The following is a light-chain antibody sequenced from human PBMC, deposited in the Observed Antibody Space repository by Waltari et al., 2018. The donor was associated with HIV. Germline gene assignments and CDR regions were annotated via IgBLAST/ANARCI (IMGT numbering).Light chain of an antibody. J-gene: IGLJ1*01. CDR3: MIWHSNAYV. CDR1: SGIYVASYR. CDR2: YKSDSDG. V-gene: IGLV5-45*02. Sequence: QAVLTQPSSLSAPPGTSASLTCTLRSGIYVASYRIYWYQPRSGTPPPYLLTYKSDSDGQRGSGVPSRFSASKDASANAGILLISGIQSEDEADYYCMIWHSNAYVFGSGTKVTV.